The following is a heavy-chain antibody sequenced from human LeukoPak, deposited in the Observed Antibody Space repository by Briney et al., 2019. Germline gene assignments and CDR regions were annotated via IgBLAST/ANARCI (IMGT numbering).Heavy chain of an antibody. Sequence: SVKVSCKASGYSLTTYYMHWVRQAPGQGLEWMGGIIPIFGTANYAQKFQGRVTITADESTSTAYMELSSLRSEDTAVYYCARVEWTAVAGTGYDYYGMDVWGQGTTVTVSS. J-gene: IGHJ6*02. CDR1: GYSLTTYY. V-gene: IGHV1-69*13. D-gene: IGHD6-19*01. CDR3: ARVEWTAVAGTGYDYYGMDV. CDR2: IIPIFGTA.